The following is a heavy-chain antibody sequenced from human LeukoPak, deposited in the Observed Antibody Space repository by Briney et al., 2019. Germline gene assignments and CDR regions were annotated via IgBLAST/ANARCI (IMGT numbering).Heavy chain of an antibody. CDR2: IKQDGSEK. CDR1: GFTFSSYW. CDR3: ARVLWFGELLYFDY. Sequence: GGPLRLSCAASGFTFSSYWMSWVRQAPGKGLEWVANIKQDGSEKYYVDSVKGRFTISRDNAKNSLYLQMNSLRAEDTAVYYCARVLWFGELLYFDYWGQGTLVTVSS. D-gene: IGHD3-10*01. J-gene: IGHJ4*02. V-gene: IGHV3-7*01.